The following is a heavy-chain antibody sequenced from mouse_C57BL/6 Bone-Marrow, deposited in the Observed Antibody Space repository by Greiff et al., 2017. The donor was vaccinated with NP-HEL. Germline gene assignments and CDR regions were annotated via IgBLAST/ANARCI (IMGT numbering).Heavy chain of an antibody. J-gene: IGHJ2*01. CDR3: ASSNCTVVAKGY. D-gene: IGHD1-1*01. CDR1: GYTFTDYN. Sequence: EVQLQQSGPELVKPGASVKMSCKASGYTFTDYNMHWVKQSHGKSLEWIGYINPNNGGTSYNQKFKGKATLTVNKSSSTAYMELRSLTSEESAVYYCASSNCTVVAKGYWGQGTTLTVSS. V-gene: IGHV1-22*01. CDR2: INPNNGGT.